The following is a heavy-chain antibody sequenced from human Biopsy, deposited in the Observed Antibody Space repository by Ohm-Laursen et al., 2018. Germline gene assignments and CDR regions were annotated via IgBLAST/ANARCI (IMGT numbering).Heavy chain of an antibody. CDR3: ARDLPSSYYYAMDV. Sequence: SDTLSLTCTVSGASITSYYWSWIRQPAGKGLEWIGHTYKGGNTNHNPSLKSRVSMSVDTSKNQLSLTLRSVTDADTAVYYCARDLPSSYYYAMDVWGQGTTVTVSS. V-gene: IGHV4-4*07. CDR2: TYKGGNT. J-gene: IGHJ6*02. CDR1: GASITSYY.